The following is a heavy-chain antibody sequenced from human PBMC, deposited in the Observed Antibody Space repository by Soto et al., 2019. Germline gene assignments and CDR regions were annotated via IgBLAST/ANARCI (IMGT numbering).Heavy chain of an antibody. CDR3: ARVVGGGGWHDNAFDI. V-gene: IGHV3-23*01. CDR2: ITGSGSIT. D-gene: IGHD6-19*01. Sequence: EVQLLESGGHLVQPGGSLRLSCAASGFTFSRYAMSWVRQAPGRGLDWVSGITGSGSITYYAASVKGRFTISRDHSKNTVYLQMNRLRVEETALYYCARVVGGGGWHDNAFDIWGQGTMVTVSS. J-gene: IGHJ3*02. CDR1: GFTFSRYA.